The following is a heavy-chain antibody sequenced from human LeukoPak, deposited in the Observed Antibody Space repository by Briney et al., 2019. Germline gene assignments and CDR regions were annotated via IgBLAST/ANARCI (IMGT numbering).Heavy chain of an antibody. D-gene: IGHD6-13*01. J-gene: IGHJ3*02. Sequence: GESLKISCKGSGYRFTDYWIGWVRQMPGKGLGWMGIIFPGHSQTKYSPSFQGQVTIWADRSVSTAYLQWSSLRASDTAMYYCARHGTPAAAGSTFDIWGQGTMVTVSS. CDR3: ARHGTPAAAGSTFDI. CDR2: IFPGHSQT. V-gene: IGHV5-51*01. CDR1: GYRFTDYW.